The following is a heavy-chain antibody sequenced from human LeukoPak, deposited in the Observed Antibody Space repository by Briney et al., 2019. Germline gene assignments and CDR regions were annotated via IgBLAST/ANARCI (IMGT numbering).Heavy chain of an antibody. V-gene: IGHV3-53*05. Sequence: GGSLRLSCAASGFTVSTNYMTWVRQAPGKGLEWVSVIYSGGSTYYADSVKGRFTISRDNSKNTLYLQMNSLRSEDTAVYYCARSRYGSGSYLFDYWGQGTLVTVSS. J-gene: IGHJ4*02. CDR3: ARSRYGSGSYLFDY. CDR1: GFTVSTNY. D-gene: IGHD3-10*01. CDR2: IYSGGST.